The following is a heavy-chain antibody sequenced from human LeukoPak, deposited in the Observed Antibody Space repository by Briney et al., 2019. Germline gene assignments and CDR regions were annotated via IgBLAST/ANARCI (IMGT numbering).Heavy chain of an antibody. Sequence: SETLSLTCAVYGGSFSGYYWSRIRQSPGKGLEWIGEINHSGSTNYNPSLKSRVTISVDTSKNQFSLKLSSVTAADTAVYYCARDRTYYDFWSGYFGRLDYWGQGTLVTVSS. J-gene: IGHJ4*02. CDR2: INHSGST. D-gene: IGHD3-3*01. CDR1: GGSFSGYY. V-gene: IGHV4-34*01. CDR3: ARDRTYYDFWSGYFGRLDY.